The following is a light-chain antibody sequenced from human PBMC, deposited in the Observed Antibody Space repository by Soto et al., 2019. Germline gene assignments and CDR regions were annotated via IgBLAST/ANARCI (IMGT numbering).Light chain of an antibody. V-gene: IGKV4-1*01. CDR2: WAS. Sequence: DIVMTQSPDSLAVSLGERATINCKSSQRVLYSSNNKNYLAWYQQKPEQPRKLLIYWASTRESGVPDRFSGSGSGTDFTLTISGLQAEDVAVYYCQQYYSTPPYTVGQGTKLEIK. J-gene: IGKJ2*01. CDR3: QQYYSTPPYT. CDR1: QRVLYSSNNKNY.